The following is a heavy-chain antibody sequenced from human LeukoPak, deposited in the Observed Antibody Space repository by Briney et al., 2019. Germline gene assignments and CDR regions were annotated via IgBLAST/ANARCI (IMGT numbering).Heavy chain of an antibody. CDR1: GFTFDDYA. D-gene: IGHD3-22*01. CDR2: IRGDRGST. Sequence: GGSLRLSCAASGFTFDDYAMHWVRQAPGKGLEWVSLIRGDRGSTYYADSVKGRFTLSRDNRKNSLYLQMNSLRTEDTVLYYCAKVTLGGYYDSSGLDYWGQGTLVTVSS. J-gene: IGHJ4*02. V-gene: IGHV3-43*02. CDR3: AKVTLGGYYDSSGLDY.